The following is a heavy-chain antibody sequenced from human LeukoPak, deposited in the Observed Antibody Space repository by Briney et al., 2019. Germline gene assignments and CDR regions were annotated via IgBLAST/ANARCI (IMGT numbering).Heavy chain of an antibody. D-gene: IGHD6-13*01. CDR3: ARDGIVAAGRFDY. J-gene: IGHJ4*02. CDR2: ISSDGSVT. CDR1: GFSFTNYW. V-gene: IGHV3-74*03. Sequence: GGSLRLSCAVSGFSFTNYWMHWVRQDPGKGLVWVSYISSDGSVTKYADSVKGRFTISRDNSKNTLYLQMDSLRAEDTAVYYCARDGIVAAGRFDYWGQGTLVTVSS.